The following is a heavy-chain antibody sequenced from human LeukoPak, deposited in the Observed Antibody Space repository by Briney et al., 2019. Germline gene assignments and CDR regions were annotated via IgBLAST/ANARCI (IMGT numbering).Heavy chain of an antibody. CDR3: RSTYYYDSSGRSRGDY. D-gene: IGHD3-22*01. CDR1: GGSFSGYY. Sequence: SETLSLTCAVYGGSFSGYYWSWIRQPPGKGLEWIGEINHSGSTNYNPSLKSRVTISVDTSKNQFSLKLSSVTAADTAVYYCRSTYYYDSSGRSRGDYWGQGTLVTVSS. CDR2: INHSGST. J-gene: IGHJ4*02. V-gene: IGHV4-34*01.